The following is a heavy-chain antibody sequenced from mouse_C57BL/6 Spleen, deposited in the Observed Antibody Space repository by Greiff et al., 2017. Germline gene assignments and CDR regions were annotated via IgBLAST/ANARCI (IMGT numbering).Heavy chain of an antibody. CDR3: TRAYGSPWYFDV. CDR2: IDPETGGT. D-gene: IGHD1-1*01. J-gene: IGHJ1*03. V-gene: IGHV1-15*01. CDR1: GYTFTDYE. Sequence: VKLQESGAELVRPGASVTLSCKASGYTFTDYEMHWVKQTPVHGLEWIGAIDPETGGTAYNQKFKGKAILTADKSSSTAYMELRSLTSEDSAVYYCTRAYGSPWYFDVWGTGTTVTVSS.